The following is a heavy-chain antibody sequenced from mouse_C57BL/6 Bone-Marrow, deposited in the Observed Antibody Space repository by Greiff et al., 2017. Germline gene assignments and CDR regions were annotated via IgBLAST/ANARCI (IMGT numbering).Heavy chain of an antibody. V-gene: IGHV1-69*01. D-gene: IGHD1-1*01. CDR3: ARGSTVVDWYFDV. CDR2: IDPSDSYT. CDR1: GYTFTSYW. Sequence: QVQLQQPGAELVMPGASVKLSCKASGYTFTSYWMHWVKQRPGQGLEWIGEIDPSDSYTNYNQKFKGKSTLTVDKSSSTAYMQLSSLTSEDSAVYYCARGSTVVDWYFDVGGTGTTVTVSS. J-gene: IGHJ1*03.